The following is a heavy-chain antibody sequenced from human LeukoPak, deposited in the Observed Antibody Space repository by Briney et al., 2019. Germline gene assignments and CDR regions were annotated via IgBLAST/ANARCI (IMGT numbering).Heavy chain of an antibody. Sequence: SVKVSCKASGGTFSSYAISWVRQAPGQGLEWMGGIIPIFGTANYAQKFQGRVTITADKSTSTAYMELSSLRSEDTAVYYCARDSPITMVRGVIDYWGQGTLVTVSS. D-gene: IGHD3-10*01. CDR3: ARDSPITMVRGVIDY. J-gene: IGHJ4*02. V-gene: IGHV1-69*06. CDR2: IIPIFGTA. CDR1: GGTFSSYA.